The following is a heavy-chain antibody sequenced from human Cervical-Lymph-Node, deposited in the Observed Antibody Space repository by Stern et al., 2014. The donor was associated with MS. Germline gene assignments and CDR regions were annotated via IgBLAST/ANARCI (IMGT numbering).Heavy chain of an antibody. J-gene: IGHJ4*02. CDR2: INPSGGTT. V-gene: IGHV1-46*03. D-gene: IGHD2-15*01. CDR1: GYTFTSYY. Sequence: QMQLVQSGAEVKKPGASVKVSCKASGYTFTSYYMHWVRQAPGQGLEWMGLINPSGGTTNHAQKFQGRVTMTRDTSTSTVYMELSSLRSEDTAVYYCAREKRDCSGGSCYSRDDYWGQGTLVTVSS. CDR3: AREKRDCSGGSCYSRDDY.